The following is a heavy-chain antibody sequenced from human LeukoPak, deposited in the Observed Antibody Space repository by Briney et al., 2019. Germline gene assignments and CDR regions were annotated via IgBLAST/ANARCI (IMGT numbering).Heavy chain of an antibody. Sequence: SETLSLTCAVYGGSFSGYYWSWIRQPPGKGLEWIGEINHSGSTNYNPSLKSRVTISVDTSKNQFSLKLSSLTAADTAVYYCGRGGIAAAASGIDYWGQGTLVAVSS. D-gene: IGHD6-13*01. J-gene: IGHJ4*02. CDR2: INHSGST. V-gene: IGHV4-34*01. CDR3: GRGGIAAAASGIDY. CDR1: GGSFSGYY.